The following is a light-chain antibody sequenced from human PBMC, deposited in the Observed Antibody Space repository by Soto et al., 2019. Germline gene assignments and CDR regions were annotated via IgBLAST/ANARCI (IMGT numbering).Light chain of an antibody. Sequence: QSVLTQPASVSGSPGQSFTISCTGTSSDVGGYNYVSWYQQHPGKAPKLMIYDVSNRPSGVSNRFSGSKSGNTASLTISGLQAEDEADYYCSSYTSSSTRVVFGGGTKLTVL. V-gene: IGLV2-14*01. CDR3: SSYTSSSTRVV. J-gene: IGLJ2*01. CDR1: SSDVGGYNY. CDR2: DVS.